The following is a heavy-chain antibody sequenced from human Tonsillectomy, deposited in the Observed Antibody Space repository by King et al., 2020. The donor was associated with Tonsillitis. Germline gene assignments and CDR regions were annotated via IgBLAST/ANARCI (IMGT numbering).Heavy chain of an antibody. V-gene: IGHV3-30*04. D-gene: IGHD3-10*01. CDR3: AREGRGVFREGMDV. CDR1: GFTFSSYA. J-gene: IGHJ6*02. Sequence: HVQLVESGGGVVQPGRSLRLSCAASGFTFSSYAMHWVRQAPGKGLEWVAVISYDGSNKYYADSVNGRFTISRDNSKNTLYLQMNSLRAEDTSVYYCAREGRGVFREGMDVWGQGTTVTVSS. CDR2: ISYDGSNK.